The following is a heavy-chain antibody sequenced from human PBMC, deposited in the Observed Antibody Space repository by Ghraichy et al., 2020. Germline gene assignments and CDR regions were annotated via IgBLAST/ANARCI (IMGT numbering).Heavy chain of an antibody. J-gene: IGHJ4*02. CDR3: ARAPNWYFFDD. CDR1: GDSVTSDDSY. D-gene: IGHD1-1*01. V-gene: IGHV4-61*08. CDR2: IDYSGST. Sequence: SETLSLTCTVSGDSVTSDDSYWSWIRQPPGKGLEWIGYIDYSGSTNYSPSLKSRVTISVDTSKNRFSLKVDFVTAADTAVYFCARAPNWYFFDDWGQGTLVTVSS.